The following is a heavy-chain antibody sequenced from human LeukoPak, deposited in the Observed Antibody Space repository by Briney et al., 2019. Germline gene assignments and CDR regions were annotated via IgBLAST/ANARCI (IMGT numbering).Heavy chain of an antibody. J-gene: IGHJ4*02. D-gene: IGHD5-24*01. V-gene: IGHV4-61*05. CDR3: ARESGRWLQWYGWFDY. CDR2: IYYSGST. Sequence: SETLSLTCTVSGGSISSSSYYWGWIRQPPGKGLEWIGYIYYSGSTNYNPSLKSRVTISVDTSKNQFSLKLSSVTAADTAVYYCARESGRWLQWYGWFDYWGQGTLVTVSS. CDR1: GGSISSSSYY.